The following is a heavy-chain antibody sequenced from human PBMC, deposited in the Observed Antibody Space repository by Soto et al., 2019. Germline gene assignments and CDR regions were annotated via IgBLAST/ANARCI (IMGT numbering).Heavy chain of an antibody. CDR2: ISYDGSDK. V-gene: IGHV3-33*08. CDR1: GFTFSSYC. D-gene: IGHD1-26*01. Sequence: GGSLRLSCAASGFTFSSYCMHWVRQAPGKGLEWVAVISYDGSDKYYADSVKGRFTISRDNSKNTLYLQMNSLRAEDTAVYYCARRGSGSYYDYWGRGTLVTVS. CDR3: ARRGSGSYYDY. J-gene: IGHJ4*02.